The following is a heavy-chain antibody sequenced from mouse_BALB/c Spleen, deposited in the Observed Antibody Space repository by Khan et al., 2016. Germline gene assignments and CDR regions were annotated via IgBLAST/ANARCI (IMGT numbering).Heavy chain of an antibody. D-gene: IGHD2-4*01. J-gene: IGHJ3*01. CDR1: GYSITSDYA. CDR2: ISYSGST. CDR3: ARSMITTGFAY. Sequence: QESGPGLVKPSQSLSLTCTVTGYSITSDYAWNWIRQFPGNKLEWMGYISYSGSTSYNPSLKSRISITRDTSKNQFFLQLNSVTTEDTATYYCARSMITTGFAYWGQGTLVTVSA. V-gene: IGHV3-2*02.